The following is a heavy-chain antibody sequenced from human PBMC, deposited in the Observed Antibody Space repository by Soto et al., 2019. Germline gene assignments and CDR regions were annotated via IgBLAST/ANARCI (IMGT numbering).Heavy chain of an antibody. J-gene: IGHJ5*02. Sequence: PSETLSLTCTVSGGSISSSSYYWGWIRQPPGKGLEWIGSIYYSGSTYYNPSLKSRVTISVDTSKNQFSLKLSSVTAADTAVYYCAGVTGYNWNYWWFDPWGQGTLVTVSS. CDR3: AGVTGYNWNYWWFDP. D-gene: IGHD1-7*01. CDR2: IYYSGST. CDR1: GGSISSSSYY. V-gene: IGHV4-39*01.